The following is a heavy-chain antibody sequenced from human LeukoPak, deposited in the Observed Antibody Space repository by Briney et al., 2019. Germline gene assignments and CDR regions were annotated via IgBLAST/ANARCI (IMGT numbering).Heavy chain of an antibody. V-gene: IGHV4-38-2*02. D-gene: IGHD3-16*02. CDR3: ARGMITFGGVIAPADV. Sequence: PSETLSLTCTVSGYSISSGYYWGWIRQPPGKGLEWIGSIYHSGSTYYNPSLKSRVTISVDTSKNQFSLKLSPVTAADTAVYYCARGMITFGGVIAPADVWGKGTTVTVSS. CDR2: IYHSGST. J-gene: IGHJ6*04. CDR1: GYSISSGYY.